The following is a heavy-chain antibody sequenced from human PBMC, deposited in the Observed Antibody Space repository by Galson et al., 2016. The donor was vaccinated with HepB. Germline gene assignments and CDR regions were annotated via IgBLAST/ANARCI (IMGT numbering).Heavy chain of an antibody. V-gene: IGHV3-7*03. Sequence: SLRLSCAASGFTLSTYFMTWVRQAPGMGLEWLANIKQDGSEKNYVDSVKGRFTISRDNARNSLYLQINSLRAEDTAVYYCARDRGWDNGLDVWGQGTTVTVSS. CDR2: IKQDGSEK. D-gene: IGHD1-26*01. CDR3: ARDRGWDNGLDV. J-gene: IGHJ6*02. CDR1: GFTLSTYF.